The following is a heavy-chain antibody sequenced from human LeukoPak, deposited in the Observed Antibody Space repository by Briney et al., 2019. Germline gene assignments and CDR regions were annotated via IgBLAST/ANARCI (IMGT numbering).Heavy chain of an antibody. CDR2: IKEDGTEK. V-gene: IGHV3-7*03. CDR1: GFHFSGYW. Sequence: GGSLRLSCAASGFHFSGYWMTWVRQAPGKGLEWVANIKEDGTEKDYVDSVKGRFTISRDNSKNTLYLQMNSLRAEDTAGYYCAKGLMFCPNGVCALFDYWGQGTLVTVSS. D-gene: IGHD2-8*01. CDR3: AKGLMFCPNGVCALFDY. J-gene: IGHJ4*02.